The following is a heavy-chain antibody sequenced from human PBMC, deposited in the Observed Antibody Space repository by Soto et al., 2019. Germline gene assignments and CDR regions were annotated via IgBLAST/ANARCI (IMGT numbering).Heavy chain of an antibody. CDR1: GGSISSGGYS. V-gene: IGHV4-30-2*01. CDR3: ATVPDY. J-gene: IGHJ4*02. Sequence: SETLSLTCAVSGGSISSGGYSWRWIRQPPGKGLEWIGYIYHSGSTYYNPSLKSRVTISVDRSKNQFSLKLSSVTAADTAVYYCATVPDYWGQGTLVTVSP. D-gene: IGHD2-2*01. CDR2: IYHSGST.